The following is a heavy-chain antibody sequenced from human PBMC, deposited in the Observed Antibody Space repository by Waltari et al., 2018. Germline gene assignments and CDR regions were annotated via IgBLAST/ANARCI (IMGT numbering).Heavy chain of an antibody. Sequence: EVQLVESGGGLVQPGGSLRLSCAASGLTFSRYWMSWVRQAPGKGLEWVANIKQDGSEKYYVDSVKGRFTISRDNAKNSLYLQMNSLRAEDTAVYYCARGDYYDSSGRDYWGQGTLVTVSS. D-gene: IGHD3-22*01. J-gene: IGHJ4*02. CDR3: ARGDYYDSSGRDY. CDR1: GLTFSRYW. V-gene: IGHV3-7*04. CDR2: IKQDGSEK.